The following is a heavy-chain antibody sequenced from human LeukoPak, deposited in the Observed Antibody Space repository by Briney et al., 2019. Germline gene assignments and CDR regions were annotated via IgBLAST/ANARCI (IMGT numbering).Heavy chain of an antibody. CDR3: ARDAYDSSGYSFDY. J-gene: IGHJ4*02. V-gene: IGHV4-4*02. CDR1: GGSIRSSNW. CDR2: IYHSGST. Sequence: SETLSLTCAVSGGSIRSSNWWSWVRQPPGKGLEWIGEIYHSGSTNYNPSLKSRVTISVDKSKNQFSLKLSSVTAADTAVYYCARDAYDSSGYSFDYWGQGTLVTVSS. D-gene: IGHD3-22*01.